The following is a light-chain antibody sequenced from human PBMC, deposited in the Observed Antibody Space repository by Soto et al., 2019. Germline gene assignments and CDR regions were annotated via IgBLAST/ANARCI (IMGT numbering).Light chain of an antibody. CDR3: QQYCSSS. Sequence: VLTQSPGTLSLSPGDRATLSCRASQNLIGTYLYWYQQRPGLAPRLLIFGVSNEVTGIPDRFSGSGSGTNFTHTISRPKPGHLAVYECQQYCSSSIGHGT. CDR1: QNLIGTY. J-gene: IGKJ2*01. V-gene: IGKV3-20*01. CDR2: GVS.